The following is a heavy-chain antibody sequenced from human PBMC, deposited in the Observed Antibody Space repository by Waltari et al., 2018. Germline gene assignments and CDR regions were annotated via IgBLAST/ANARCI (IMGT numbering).Heavy chain of an antibody. CDR2: ISGSGGST. V-gene: IGHV3-23*01. CDR3: AKDRGDSSSWYGSAFDI. Sequence: EVQLLESGGGLVQPGGSLRLSCAASGFTFSSYAMSWVRQAPGKGLEWVSAISGSGGSTYYADAVKGRFTISRDNSKNTLYLQMNSLRAEDTAVYYCAKDRGDSSSWYGSAFDIWGQGTMVTVSS. J-gene: IGHJ3*02. CDR1: GFTFSSYA. D-gene: IGHD6-13*01.